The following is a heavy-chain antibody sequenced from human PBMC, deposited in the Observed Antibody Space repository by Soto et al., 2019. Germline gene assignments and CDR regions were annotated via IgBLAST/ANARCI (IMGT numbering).Heavy chain of an antibody. CDR1: GGSINSGDYY. CDR2: IYYTGST. Sequence: QVQLQESGPGLVKPSQTLSLTCTVSGGSINSGDYYWSWIRQPPGKGLEWIGYIYYTGSTYHNPCLKSRINISLDTSKNQFSLKLNSVTAADTAVYYCATVPTYYYDRSGYANAFDIWGQVTRVTVSS. V-gene: IGHV4-30-4*01. CDR3: ATVPTYYYDRSGYANAFDI. J-gene: IGHJ3*02. D-gene: IGHD3-22*01.